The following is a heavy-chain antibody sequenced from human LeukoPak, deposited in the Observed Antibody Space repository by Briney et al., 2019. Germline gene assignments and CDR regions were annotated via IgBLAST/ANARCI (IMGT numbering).Heavy chain of an antibody. D-gene: IGHD5-18*01. CDR3: ASPYSCGYNLGDYYFDY. V-gene: IGHV1-69*01. J-gene: IGHJ4*02. CDR2: IIPIFGTA. CDR1: GGTFSSYA. Sequence: ASVKVSCKASGGTFSSYAISWVRQAPGQGLEWMGGIIPIFGTANYAQKFQGRVTITADESTSTAYMELSSLRSEDTAVYYCASPYSCGYNLGDYYFDYWGQGTLVTVSS.